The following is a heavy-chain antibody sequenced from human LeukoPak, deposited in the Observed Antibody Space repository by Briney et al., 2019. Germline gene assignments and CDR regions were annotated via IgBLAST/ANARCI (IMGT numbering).Heavy chain of an antibody. V-gene: IGHV1-3*03. CDR3: VRGGPNSGGWTLDH. CDR1: GYTFSGYA. J-gene: IGHJ4*02. Sequence: GASVTVSCKTSGYTFSGYAIHWVRQAPGQRLEWMGCINGANGNTEYSQKFQGRVTFTRDTSARTAYIEMSRLTSEDMAVFYCVRGGPNSGGWTLDHWGQGTLVSVSS. CDR2: INGANGNT. D-gene: IGHD6-19*01.